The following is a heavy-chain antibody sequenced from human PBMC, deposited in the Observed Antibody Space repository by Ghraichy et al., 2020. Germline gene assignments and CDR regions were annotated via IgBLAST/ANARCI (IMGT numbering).Heavy chain of an antibody. V-gene: IGHV3-53*01. Sequence: GGSLRLSCAVSRFTVSSYHMTWARQAPGKGLECVAVIYIDGRTFYADSVKGRFTISRDNSKNTLYLQMNTLRAEDTAIYYCATGDDSKKWGYWGQGTLVTVSS. CDR2: IYIDGRT. CDR3: ATGDDSKKWGY. D-gene: IGHD7-27*01. CDR1: RFTVSSYH. J-gene: IGHJ4*02.